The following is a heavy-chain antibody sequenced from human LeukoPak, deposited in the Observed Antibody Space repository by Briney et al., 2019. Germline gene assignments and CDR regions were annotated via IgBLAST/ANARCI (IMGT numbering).Heavy chain of an antibody. CDR2: ISYTGTT. D-gene: IGHD4-11*01. V-gene: IGHV4-39*01. CDR3: ATSGDYTKGGVDP. CDR1: GDSISSSGCY. J-gene: IGHJ5*02. Sequence: SETLSLTCTVSGDSISSSGCYWGWVRQSPGKGLEWNGSISYTGTTYYNPSLQSRVTVSVDTSKNQFSLKLSSVTAAGTAVYYCATSGDYTKGGVDPWGQGTLVTVSS.